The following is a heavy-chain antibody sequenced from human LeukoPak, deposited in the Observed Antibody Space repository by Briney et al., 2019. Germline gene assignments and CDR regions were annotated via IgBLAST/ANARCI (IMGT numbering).Heavy chain of an antibody. J-gene: IGHJ4*02. Sequence: PSETLSLTCTVSGGSISSGSYYWSWIRQPAGKGLEWIGRIYTSGSTNYNPSLKSRVTISVDTSKNQLSLKLTSVTAADTAVYYCARDADSSTWYAGAYFDYWGQGTLVTVSS. CDR3: ARDADSSTWYAGAYFDY. CDR2: IYTSGST. D-gene: IGHD6-13*01. V-gene: IGHV4-61*02. CDR1: GGSISSGSYY.